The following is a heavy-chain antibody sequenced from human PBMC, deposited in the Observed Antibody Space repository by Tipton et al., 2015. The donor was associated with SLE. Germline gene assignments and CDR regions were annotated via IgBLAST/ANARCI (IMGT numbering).Heavy chain of an antibody. CDR1: GDSITSYY. J-gene: IGHJ4*02. CDR2: IYYNGHT. Sequence: LRLSCTVSGDSITSYYWNWIRQPPGKGLEWIGYIYYNGHTNYSPSLKSRVTLSVDTSKNQFSLKLSSATAADTAVYYCARGPYYFDYWGQGTLVTVSS. V-gene: IGHV4-59*12. CDR3: ARGPYYFDY.